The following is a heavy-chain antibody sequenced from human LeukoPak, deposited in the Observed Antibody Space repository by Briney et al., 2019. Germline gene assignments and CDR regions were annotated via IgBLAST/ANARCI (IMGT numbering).Heavy chain of an antibody. CDR2: ISGIIGSI. CDR3: AKDSAGIAAAGSLYYYGMDV. D-gene: IGHD6-13*01. Sequence: GGSLRLSCAASGFTFDDYAMPWVRQAPGKGLGWVSGISGIIGSIGYADSVKGRFTISRDNAKNSLYLQMNSLRAEDTALYYCAKDSAGIAAAGSLYYYGMDVWGQGTTVTVSS. CDR1: GFTFDDYA. J-gene: IGHJ6*02. V-gene: IGHV3-9*01.